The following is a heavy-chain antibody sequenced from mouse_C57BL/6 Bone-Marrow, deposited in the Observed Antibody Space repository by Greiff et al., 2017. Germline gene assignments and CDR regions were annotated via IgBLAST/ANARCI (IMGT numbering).Heavy chain of an antibody. V-gene: IGHV1-63*01. CDR3: ARYDYGGGLAY. Sequence: QVQLQQSGAELVRPGTSVKMSCKASGYTFTNYWIGWAKQRPGHGLEWIGDIYPGGGYTNYNEKFKGKATLTADKSSSTAYMQFRSLTSEDSAIYYCARYDYGGGLAYWGQGTLVTVSA. D-gene: IGHD2-4*01. CDR2: IYPGGGYT. J-gene: IGHJ3*01. CDR1: GYTFTNYW.